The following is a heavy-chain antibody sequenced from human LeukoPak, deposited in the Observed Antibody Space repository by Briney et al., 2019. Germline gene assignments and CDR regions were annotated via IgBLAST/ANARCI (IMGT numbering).Heavy chain of an antibody. V-gene: IGHV3-7*01. Sequence: GSLRLSCAASGFTFSSYWMSWVRQPPGKGLEWVANIKQDGSEKYYVDSVKGRFTISRDNAKNSLYLQMNSLKAEDTAMYYRAGGGGGDSSGYPQFDPWGQGTLVTVSS. CDR3: AGGGGGDSSGYPQFDP. J-gene: IGHJ5*02. CDR2: IKQDGSEK. CDR1: GFTFSSYW. D-gene: IGHD3-22*01.